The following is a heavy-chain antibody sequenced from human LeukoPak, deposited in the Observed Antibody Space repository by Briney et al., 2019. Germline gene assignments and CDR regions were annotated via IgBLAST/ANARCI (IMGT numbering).Heavy chain of an antibody. CDR2: ISAYNGNT. CDR1: GYTFTSYG. CDR3: ARVPRKFGRYFVLHDDY. Sequence: ASVKVSCKASGYTFTSYGISWVRQAPGQGLEWMGWISAYNGNTNYAQKLQGRVTMTTDTSTSTAYMELRSLRSDDTAVYYCARVPRKFGRYFVLHDDYWGQGTLVTVSS. V-gene: IGHV1-18*01. J-gene: IGHJ4*02. D-gene: IGHD3-9*01.